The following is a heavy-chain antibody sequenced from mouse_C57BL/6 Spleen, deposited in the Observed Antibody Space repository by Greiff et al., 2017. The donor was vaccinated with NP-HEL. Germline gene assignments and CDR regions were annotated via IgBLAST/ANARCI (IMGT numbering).Heavy chain of an antibody. D-gene: IGHD2-1*01. Sequence: VKLVESGPGLVQPSQSLSITCTVSGFSLTSYGVHWVRQSPGKGLEWLGVIWSGGSTDYNAAFISRLSISKDNSKSQVFFKMNSLQADDTAIYYCASYGNPFAYWGQGTLVTVSA. V-gene: IGHV2-2*01. CDR3: ASYGNPFAY. CDR2: IWSGGST. J-gene: IGHJ3*01. CDR1: GFSLTSYG.